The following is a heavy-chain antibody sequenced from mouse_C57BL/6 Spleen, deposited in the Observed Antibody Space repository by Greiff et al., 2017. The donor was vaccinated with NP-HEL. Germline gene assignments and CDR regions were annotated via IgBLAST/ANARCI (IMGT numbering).Heavy chain of an antibody. CDR1: GYSFTGYY. Sequence: VQLQQSGPELVKPGASVKISCKASGYSFTGYYMNWVKQSPEKSLEWIGEINPSTGGTTYNQKFKAKATLTVDKSSSTAYMQLKSLTSEDSAVYYCAGRRYYAMDYWGQGTSVTVSS. CDR3: AGRRYYAMDY. J-gene: IGHJ4*01. V-gene: IGHV1-42*01. CDR2: INPSTGGT.